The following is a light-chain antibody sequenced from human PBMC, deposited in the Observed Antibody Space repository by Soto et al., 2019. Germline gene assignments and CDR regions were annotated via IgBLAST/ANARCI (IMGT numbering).Light chain of an antibody. V-gene: IGKV3-20*01. CDR2: SAS. CDR1: QSISNN. Sequence: EIVLTQSPATLSLSPGERATLSCRASQSISNNLAWYQQKPGQAPRLVIYSASSRATGIPDRFSGSGSGTDFTLTIRRLEPEDFAVYYCQQYGSSYPWTFGQGTKVDIK. CDR3: QQYGSSYPWT. J-gene: IGKJ1*01.